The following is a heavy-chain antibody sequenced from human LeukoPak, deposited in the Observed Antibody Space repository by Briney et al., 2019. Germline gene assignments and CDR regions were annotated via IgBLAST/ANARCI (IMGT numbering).Heavy chain of an antibody. CDR1: GYSINSGSY. J-gene: IGHJ3*01. CDR3: ARGSYYYDSSGYFSA. V-gene: IGHV4-38-2*02. CDR2: IHHSGST. Sequence: SETLSLTCSVSGYSINSGSYWGRIRQPPGKGLEWIASIHHSGSTYYNPSLKSRVTIPVDTSKNQLSLKLTSVTAADTAVYYCARGSYYYDSSGYFSAWGQGTMVTVSS. D-gene: IGHD3-22*01.